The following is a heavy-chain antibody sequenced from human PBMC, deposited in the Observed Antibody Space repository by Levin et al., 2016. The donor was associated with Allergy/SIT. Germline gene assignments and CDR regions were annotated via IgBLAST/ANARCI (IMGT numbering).Heavy chain of an antibody. CDR2: IYTSGST. J-gene: IGHJ4*02. CDR1: GGSISSGSYY. CDR3: ARGEGATRFDY. D-gene: IGHD1-26*01. V-gene: IGHV4-61*02. Sequence: SETLSLTCTVSGGSISSGSYYWSWIRQPAGKGLEWIGRIYTSGSTNYNPSLKSRVTISVDTSKNQFSLKLSSVTAADTAVYYCARGEGATRFDYWGQGTLVTVSS.